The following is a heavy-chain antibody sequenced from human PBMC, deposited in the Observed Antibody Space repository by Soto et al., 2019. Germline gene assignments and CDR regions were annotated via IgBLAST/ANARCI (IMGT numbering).Heavy chain of an antibody. CDR2: IDHSGST. CDR3: AGGYSAVGAY. CDR1: GGSFTGHY. Sequence: TSETLSLTCAVFGGSFTGHYWSWIRQPPGKGLEWIGEIDHSGSTNYNPSLKSRITMSVDTSKNQFSLKFRSVTAADTAVYYCAGGYSAVGAYWGQGVMVTVSS. V-gene: IGHV4-34*01. J-gene: IGHJ4*02. D-gene: IGHD2-21*01.